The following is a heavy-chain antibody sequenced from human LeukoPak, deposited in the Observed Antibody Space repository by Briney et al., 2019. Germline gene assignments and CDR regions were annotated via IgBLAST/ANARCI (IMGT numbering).Heavy chain of an antibody. J-gene: IGHJ5*02. Sequence: SETLSLTCAVYGGSFSGYYWSWIRQPPGKGLEWIGEINHSGSTNYNPSLKSRVTMSVDTSKNQFSLKLSSVTAADTAVYYCARDSYYYGSGSYPWFDPWGQGTLVTVSS. CDR3: ARDSYYYGSGSYPWFDP. D-gene: IGHD3-10*01. CDR2: INHSGST. CDR1: GGSFSGYY. V-gene: IGHV4-34*01.